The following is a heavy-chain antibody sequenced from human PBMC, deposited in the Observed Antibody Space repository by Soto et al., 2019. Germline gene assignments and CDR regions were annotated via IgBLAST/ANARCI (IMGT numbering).Heavy chain of an antibody. CDR3: ARHIDY. CDR2: VYYSGST. CDR1: GGSISSSSYY. J-gene: IGHJ4*02. Sequence: PSETLSLTCTVSGGSISSSSYYWGWIRQAPGKGLEWIGRVYYSGSTYYNPSLKSRITISVDTSKNQFSPKLSSVTAADTAVYYCARHIDYWGQGTLVTVSS. V-gene: IGHV4-39*01.